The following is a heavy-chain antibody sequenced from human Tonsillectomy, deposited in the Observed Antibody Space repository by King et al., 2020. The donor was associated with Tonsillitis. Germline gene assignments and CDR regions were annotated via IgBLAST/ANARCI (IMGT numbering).Heavy chain of an antibody. CDR2: ISYDGRNK. Sequence: VQLVESWGGVGQPGRSLRLSCAASGFTFRSFSMHWVRQAPRRGLEGWTIISYDGRNKSYADSVKGRFTISGDNSKNTPYLQMNSLGAEDTAVYYCAGDLAYSSSASCHAEHFDYWGQGTLVTVSS. J-gene: IGHJ4*02. CDR1: GFTFRSFS. CDR3: AGDLAYSSSASCHAEHFDY. D-gene: IGHD2-2*01. V-gene: IGHV3-30*01.